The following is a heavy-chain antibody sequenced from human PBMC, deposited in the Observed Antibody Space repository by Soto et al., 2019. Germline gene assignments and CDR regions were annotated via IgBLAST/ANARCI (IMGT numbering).Heavy chain of an antibody. D-gene: IGHD2-21*02. CDR2: MYNTGST. V-gene: IGHV4-59*01. Sequence: PSETLSLTCTVSGGSISGYYWSWIRQSPGEGMEWIGYMYNTGSTVYNPSFKSRVTISVDTSKNQFSLKLNSVTAADTAVYYCARDLWGYCGTDCYPLDVWGQGTTVTVSS. CDR1: GGSISGYY. CDR3: ARDLWGYCGTDCYPLDV. J-gene: IGHJ6*02.